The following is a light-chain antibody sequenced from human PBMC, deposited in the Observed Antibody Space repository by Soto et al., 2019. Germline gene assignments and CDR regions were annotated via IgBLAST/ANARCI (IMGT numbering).Light chain of an antibody. CDR2: GAS. Sequence: EILLTQSPGTLSLSPGEGATLSCRASQSVSSSYLAWYQQKPGQAPRLLIYGASSRATGIPDRFSGSGSGTDFTLTISRLEPEDFAVYYCQQYGSSRITFGQGTRLEIK. CDR3: QQYGSSRIT. CDR1: QSVSSSY. V-gene: IGKV3-20*01. J-gene: IGKJ5*01.